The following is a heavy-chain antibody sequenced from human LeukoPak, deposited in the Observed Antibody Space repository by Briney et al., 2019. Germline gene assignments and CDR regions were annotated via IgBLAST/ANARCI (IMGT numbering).Heavy chain of an antibody. D-gene: IGHD6-6*01. Sequence: QAGGSLRLSCAASGFTFSSYWMTWVRQAPGKGLEWVAKINQDGSEKYYVDSVKGRFTITRDNDKNSLYLQMNSLRAEDTAVYYCARDDKNSSSYYYYYYMDVWGKGTTVTVSS. CDR2: INQDGSEK. J-gene: IGHJ6*03. CDR3: ARDDKNSSSYYYYYYMDV. V-gene: IGHV3-7*01. CDR1: GFTFSSYW.